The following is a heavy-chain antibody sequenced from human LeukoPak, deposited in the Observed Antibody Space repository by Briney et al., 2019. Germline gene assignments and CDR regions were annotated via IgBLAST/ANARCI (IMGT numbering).Heavy chain of an antibody. CDR2: INGDGSST. V-gene: IGHV3-74*01. CDR3: RDPFDY. D-gene: IGHD2/OR15-2a*01. CDR1: GFTLSSNW. J-gene: IGHJ4*02. Sequence: GGSLRLSCAASGFTLSSNWMHWVRQAPGKGLVWVSRINGDGSSTSYADSVKGRFTISRDNAKNTLYLQMNSLRAEDTAVYYCRDPFDYWGQGTLVTVSS.